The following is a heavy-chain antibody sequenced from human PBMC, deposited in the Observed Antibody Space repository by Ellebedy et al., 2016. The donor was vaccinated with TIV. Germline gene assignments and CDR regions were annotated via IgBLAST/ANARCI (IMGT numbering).Heavy chain of an antibody. V-gene: IGHV3-11*01. CDR2: ISPTGNII. CDR3: ARGPNFDS. J-gene: IGHJ4*02. CDR1: GFTFTDSY. Sequence: GESLKISCVASGFTFTDSYMSWLRQAPGKGLEWVSYISPTGNIIHYADSVKGRFTISRDNARNSLYLQMNSLRAEDTAVYYCARGPNFDSWGRGTLVTVSS.